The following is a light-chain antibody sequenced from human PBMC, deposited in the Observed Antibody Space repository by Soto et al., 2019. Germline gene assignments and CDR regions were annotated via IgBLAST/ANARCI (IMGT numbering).Light chain of an antibody. V-gene: IGKV1-9*01. CDR3: HQLNDYPLT. J-gene: IGKJ4*01. CDR1: QGIGSY. CDR2: AAS. Sequence: DIQLTQSPSFLSASVGYRVSITCRPSQGIGSYLAWYQQKPGKAPNLLIYAASTLQSGVPSRFSGSGSGTEYTLTISSLQPEDFATYYCHQLNDYPLTFGGGTKVDIK.